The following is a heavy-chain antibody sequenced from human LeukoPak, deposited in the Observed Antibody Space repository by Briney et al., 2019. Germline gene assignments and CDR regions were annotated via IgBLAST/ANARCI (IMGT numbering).Heavy chain of an antibody. V-gene: IGHV4-59*01. Sequence: SETLSLTCTVSGGSISGYYWSWVRQPPGKGLEWIGYIYYSGSTNYNPSLKSRVTISVDTSKNQFSLKLSSVTAADTAVYYCARGTTAALSPWGQGTLVTVSS. J-gene: IGHJ5*02. CDR3: ARGTTAALSP. CDR1: GGSISGYY. CDR2: IYYSGST. D-gene: IGHD6-13*01.